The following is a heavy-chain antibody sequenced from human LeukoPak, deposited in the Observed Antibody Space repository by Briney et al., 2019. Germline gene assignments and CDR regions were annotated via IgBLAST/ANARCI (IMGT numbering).Heavy chain of an antibody. CDR2: INPNSGGT. V-gene: IGHV1-2*02. CDR1: GYTFTGYY. D-gene: IGHD5-18*01. Sequence: ASVKVSCKASGYTFTGYYMHWVRQAPGQGLEWMGWINPNSGGTNYAQKFQGRVTMTRDTSISTAYMELSRLRSDDTAVYYCARDSAPGDTYGLLGIDSWGQGTLVTVAS. J-gene: IGHJ4*02. CDR3: ARDSAPGDTYGLLGIDS.